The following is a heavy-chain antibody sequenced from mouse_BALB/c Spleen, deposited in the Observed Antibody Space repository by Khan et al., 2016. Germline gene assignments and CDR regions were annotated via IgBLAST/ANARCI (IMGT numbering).Heavy chain of an antibody. CDR2: IDPENGDT. Sequence: VQLKQSGAELVRPVALVKLSCTSSGFSIKDYYIHWVRQRPAQGLEWIGWIDPENGDTEYAPKFQGKATMTAHTSSNTAYLHLSSLTSEDTAVYYCSAGYCNYDALDYWGQGTSVTVSS. D-gene: IGHD2-1*01. J-gene: IGHJ4*01. CDR3: SAGYCNYDALDY. V-gene: IGHV14-4*02. CDR1: GFSIKDYY.